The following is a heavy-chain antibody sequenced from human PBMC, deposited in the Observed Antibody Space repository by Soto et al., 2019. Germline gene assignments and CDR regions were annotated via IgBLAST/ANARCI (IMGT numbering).Heavy chain of an antibody. V-gene: IGHV3-23*01. Sequence: GGSLRLSCAASGFTFSSYAMSWVRQAPGKGLEWVSAISGSGGSTYYADSVKGRFTISRDNSKNTLYLQMSSLRAEDTAVYYCAKDRYSSGLFDPWGQGTLVTVSS. CDR3: AKDRYSSGLFDP. CDR2: ISGSGGST. CDR1: GFTFSSYA. J-gene: IGHJ5*02. D-gene: IGHD6-19*01.